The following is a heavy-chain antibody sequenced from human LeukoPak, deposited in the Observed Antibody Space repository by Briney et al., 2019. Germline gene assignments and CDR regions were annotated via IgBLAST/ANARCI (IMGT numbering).Heavy chain of an antibody. J-gene: IGHJ4*02. CDR3: ARRGEYSSSWYISPLNYFDY. D-gene: IGHD6-13*01. V-gene: IGHV1-18*01. CDR1: GYTFTSYG. Sequence: GASVKVSCKASGYTFTSYGISWVRQAPGQGLEWMGWISAYNGNTNYAQKLQGRVTMTTDTSTSTAYMELRSLRSDDTAVYYCARRGEYSSSWYISPLNYFDYWGQGTLVTVSS. CDR2: ISAYNGNT.